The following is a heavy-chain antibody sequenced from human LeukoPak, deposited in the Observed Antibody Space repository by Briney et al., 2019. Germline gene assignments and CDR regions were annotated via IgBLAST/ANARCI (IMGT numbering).Heavy chain of an antibody. J-gene: IGHJ5*02. V-gene: IGHV1-2*02. Sequence: GASVKVSCKASGYTFTGYYMHWVRQAPGQGLEWMGWINPNSGGTNYAQKFQGRVTMTRDTSISTAYMELSRLRSDDTAVYYCARCPRDTYYYDSSGHNWFDPWGQGTLVTVSS. CDR2: INPNSGGT. CDR3: ARCPRDTYYYDSSGHNWFDP. CDR1: GYTFTGYY. D-gene: IGHD3-22*01.